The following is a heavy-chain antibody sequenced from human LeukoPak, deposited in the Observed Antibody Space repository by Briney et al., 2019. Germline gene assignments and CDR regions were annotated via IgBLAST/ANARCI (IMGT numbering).Heavy chain of an antibody. CDR1: GFTFSSYA. CDR2: ISYDGSNK. D-gene: IGHD4-17*01. J-gene: IGHJ3*02. Sequence: GRSLRLSCAASGFTFSSYAMHWVRQAPAKGLEWVAVISYDGSNKYYADSVKGRFTISRDNSKNTLYLQMNSLRAEDTAVYYCARARSVGAFDIWGQGTMVTVSS. CDR3: ARARSVGAFDI. V-gene: IGHV3-30-3*01.